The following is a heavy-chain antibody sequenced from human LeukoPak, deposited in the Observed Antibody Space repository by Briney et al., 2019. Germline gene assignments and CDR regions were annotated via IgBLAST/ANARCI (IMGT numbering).Heavy chain of an antibody. D-gene: IGHD6-19*01. J-gene: IGHJ4*02. CDR1: GFTFSTYS. Sequence: PGGSLRLSCAASGFTFSTYSMNWVHQAPGKGLEWVSYISSGSSTIYYADSVKGRFTISRDNAKNSLYLQMNSLRAEDTAVYYCARDPAGAGIYYDYWGQGTLVTVSS. V-gene: IGHV3-48*01. CDR2: ISSGSSTI. CDR3: ARDPAGAGIYYDY.